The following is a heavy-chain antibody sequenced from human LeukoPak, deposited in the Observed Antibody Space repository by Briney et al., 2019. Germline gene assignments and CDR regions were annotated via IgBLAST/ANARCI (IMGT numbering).Heavy chain of an antibody. CDR2: ISGNNDNP. Sequence: ASVRVSCKTSGYTFSNFGINWVRQAPGQGLEWMGWISGNNDNPNYGRKYQGRFTVTTDSSTRTAYMELRNLTFDDTAVYYCARDGTSADDYWGQGTMVTVSS. V-gene: IGHV1-18*01. CDR1: GYTFSNFG. J-gene: IGHJ4*02. CDR3: ARDGTSADDY. D-gene: IGHD1-26*01.